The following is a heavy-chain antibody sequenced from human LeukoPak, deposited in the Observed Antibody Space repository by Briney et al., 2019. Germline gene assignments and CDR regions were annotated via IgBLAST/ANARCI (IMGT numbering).Heavy chain of an antibody. Sequence: PGGSLRLSCAASGFTFTSYDMHWVRQAPGKGLEWVTFIRYDGSNKYYADSVKGRFTISRDNSKNTLYLQMNSLRAEDTAVYYCAKDRSGSGGCYDYWGQGTLVTVSS. CDR1: GFTFTSYD. CDR2: IRYDGSNK. CDR3: AKDRSGSGGCYDY. J-gene: IGHJ4*02. D-gene: IGHD2-15*01. V-gene: IGHV3-30*02.